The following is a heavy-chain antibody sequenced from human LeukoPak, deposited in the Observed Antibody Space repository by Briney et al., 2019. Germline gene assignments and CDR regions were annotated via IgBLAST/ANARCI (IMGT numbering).Heavy chain of an antibody. J-gene: IGHJ3*02. CDR2: IFYSGST. CDR3: ASGYDRSGENAFDI. D-gene: IGHD3-22*01. CDR1: GDSISSFY. V-gene: IGHV4-59*01. Sequence: SETLSLTCTVSGDSISSFYWSWIRQPPGKGLEWIGYIFYSGSTNYIPSLKSRVTISVDTSKNQFSLKVSSVTAADTAVYYCASGYDRSGENAFDIWGQGTMVTVSS.